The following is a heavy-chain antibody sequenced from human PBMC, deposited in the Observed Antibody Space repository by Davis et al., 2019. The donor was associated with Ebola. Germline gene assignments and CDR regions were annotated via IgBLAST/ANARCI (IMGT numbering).Heavy chain of an antibody. Sequence: PSETLSLTCAVYGGSFSGYYWSWIRQPPGKGLEWIGEINHSGSTNYNPSLKSRVTISVDTSKNQFSLKLSSVTAADTAVYYCARDSSGYYGSGSYPFDYWGQGTLVTVSS. CDR2: INHSGST. CDR1: GGSFSGYY. J-gene: IGHJ4*02. V-gene: IGHV4-34*01. CDR3: ARDSSGYYGSGSYPFDY. D-gene: IGHD3-10*01.